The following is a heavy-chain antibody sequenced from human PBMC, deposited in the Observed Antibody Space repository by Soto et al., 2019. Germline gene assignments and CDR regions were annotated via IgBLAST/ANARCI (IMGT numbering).Heavy chain of an antibody. D-gene: IGHD2-21*02. CDR3: ARDPIVVVTASQCFDY. CDR1: GFTFSDYY. V-gene: IGHV3-11*06. CDR2: ISSSSSYT. Sequence: GGSLRLSCAASGFTFSDYYMSWIRQAPGKGLEWVSYISSSSSYTNYADSVKGRFTISRDNAKNSLYLQMNSLRAEDTAVYYCARDPIVVVTASQCFDYWGQGTLVTVSS. J-gene: IGHJ4*02.